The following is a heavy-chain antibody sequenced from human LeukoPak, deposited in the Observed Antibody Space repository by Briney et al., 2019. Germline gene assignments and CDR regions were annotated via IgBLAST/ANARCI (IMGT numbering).Heavy chain of an antibody. Sequence: QPGGSLRLSCAASGFTFSSYAMSWVRQAPGKGLEWVSAISGSSGSAYYANSVKGRFTISRDNSKNTLYLQMNSLRAEDTAVYYCARGFNGGNLDFWGQGTLVTVSS. J-gene: IGHJ1*01. V-gene: IGHV3-23*01. CDR3: ARGFNGGNLDF. CDR2: ISGSSGSA. D-gene: IGHD4-23*01. CDR1: GFTFSSYA.